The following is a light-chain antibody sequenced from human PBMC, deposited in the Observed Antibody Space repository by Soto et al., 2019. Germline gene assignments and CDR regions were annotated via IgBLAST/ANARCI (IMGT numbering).Light chain of an antibody. CDR1: QSVSSN. V-gene: IGKV3-15*01. CDR2: GAS. CDR3: QQYNSCPLT. J-gene: IGKJ4*01. Sequence: DTVMTQSPASLSVSPGERATLSCRASQSVSSNLAWYQQRPGQAPRILIYGASTRATGIPARFSGSGSGTDFTLTISSLQSEDFAVYYCQQYNSCPLTFGGGTKVEIK.